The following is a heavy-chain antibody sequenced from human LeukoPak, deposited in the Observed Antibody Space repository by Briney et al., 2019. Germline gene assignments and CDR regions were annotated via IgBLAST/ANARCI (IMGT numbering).Heavy chain of an antibody. CDR3: ARDHSSGWYQGAFDI. Sequence: GGSLRLSCAASGFTFSSYGMHWVRQAPGKGLEWVAVISYDGSNKYYADSVKGRFTISRDNSKNTLYLQMNSLRAEDTAVYYCARDHSSGWYQGAFDIWGQGTMVTVSS. V-gene: IGHV3-30*03. D-gene: IGHD6-19*01. J-gene: IGHJ3*02. CDR1: GFTFSSYG. CDR2: ISYDGSNK.